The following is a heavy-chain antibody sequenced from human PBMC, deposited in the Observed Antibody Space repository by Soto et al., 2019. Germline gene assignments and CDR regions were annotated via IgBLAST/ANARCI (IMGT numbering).Heavy chain of an antibody. CDR2: IYYSGST. V-gene: IGHV4-59*01. J-gene: IGHJ6*03. Sequence: SETLSLTCTVSGGSISSYYWSWIRQPPGKGLDWICYIYYSGSTNYNPSLKSRVTISVDTSKNQFSLKLSSVTAADTAVYYCARRPRTTGTTGYYYYYMDVWGKGTTVTVSS. CDR3: ARRPRTTGTTGYYYYYMDV. D-gene: IGHD1-1*01. CDR1: GGSISSYY.